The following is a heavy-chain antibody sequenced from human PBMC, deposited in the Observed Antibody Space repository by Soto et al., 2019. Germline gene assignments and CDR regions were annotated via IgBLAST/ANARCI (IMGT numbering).Heavy chain of an antibody. V-gene: IGHV3-21*01. J-gene: IGHJ6*02. D-gene: IGHD6-19*01. CDR1: GFTFSSYS. CDR2: ISSSSSYI. Sequence: PGGSLRLSCAASGFTFSSYSMNWVRQAPGKGLEWVSSISSSSSYIYYADSVKGRFTISRDNAKNSLYLQMNSLRAEDTAVYYCARGGGIAVAGLYYYYGMDVWGQGTTVTVSS. CDR3: ARGGGIAVAGLYYYYGMDV.